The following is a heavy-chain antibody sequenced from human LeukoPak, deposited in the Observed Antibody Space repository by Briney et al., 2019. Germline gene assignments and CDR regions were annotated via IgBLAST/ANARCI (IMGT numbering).Heavy chain of an antibody. D-gene: IGHD2-2*01. V-gene: IGHV1-2*02. Sequence: GASVKVSCKASGGTFSSYAISWVRQAPGQGLEWMGWINPNSGGTNYAQKFQGRVTMTRDTSISTAYMELSRLRSDDTAVYYCARVRYCSSTSCRPKLRDDAFDIWGQGTMVTVSS. CDR1: GGTFSSYA. CDR2: INPNSGGT. J-gene: IGHJ3*02. CDR3: ARVRYCSSTSCRPKLRDDAFDI.